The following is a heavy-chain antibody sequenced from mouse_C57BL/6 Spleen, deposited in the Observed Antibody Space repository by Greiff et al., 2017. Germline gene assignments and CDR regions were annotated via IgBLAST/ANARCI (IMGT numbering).Heavy chain of an antibody. V-gene: IGHV5-17*01. D-gene: IGHD5-1*01. CDR2: ISSGSSTI. CDR3: ARPSTSNRDWFAY. Sequence: EVKLMESGGGLVKPGGSLKLSCAASGFTFSDYGMHWVRQAPEKGLEWVAYISSGSSTIYYADTVKGRFTISRDNAKNTLFLQMTSLRSEDTAMYYCARPSTSNRDWFAYWGQGTLVTVSA. J-gene: IGHJ3*01. CDR1: GFTFSDYG.